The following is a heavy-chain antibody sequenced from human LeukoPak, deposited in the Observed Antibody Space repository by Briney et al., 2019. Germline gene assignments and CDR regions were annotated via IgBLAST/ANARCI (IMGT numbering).Heavy chain of an antibody. Sequence: PGRSLRLSCAVSGFTADELHMLWVRQAPGKGLEWVSGISRNSDTIGYADSVKGRFTISRDNAKNSLYLQINSLRIEDMALYYCAKSYINYGGNSADAFDFWGQGTMVTVSS. V-gene: IGHV3-9*02. D-gene: IGHD4-23*01. J-gene: IGHJ3*01. CDR1: GFTADELH. CDR2: ISRNSDTI. CDR3: AKSYINYGGNSADAFDF.